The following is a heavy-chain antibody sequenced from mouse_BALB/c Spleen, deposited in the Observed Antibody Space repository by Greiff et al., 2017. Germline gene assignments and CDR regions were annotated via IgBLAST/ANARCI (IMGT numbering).Heavy chain of an antibody. CDR2: ISYSGST. CDR3: ARRDYDEDYYAMDY. D-gene: IGHD2-4*01. CDR1: GDSITSGY. Sequence: VQLQQSGPSLVKPSQTLSLTCSVTGDSITSGYWNWIRKFPGNKLEYMGYISYSGSTYYNPSLKSRISITRDTSKNQYYLQLNSVTTEDTATYYCARRDYDEDYYAMDYWGQGTSVTVSS. V-gene: IGHV3-8*02. J-gene: IGHJ4*01.